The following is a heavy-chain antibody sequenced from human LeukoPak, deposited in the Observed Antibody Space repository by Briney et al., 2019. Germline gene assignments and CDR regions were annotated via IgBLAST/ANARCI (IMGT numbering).Heavy chain of an antibody. CDR1: GYTFTAYY. J-gene: IGHJ4*02. V-gene: IGHV1-18*04. CDR3: ARQEWELLLFDY. Sequence: ASVKVSCKASGYTFTAYYMHWVRQAPGQGLEWMGWISAYNGNTNYAQKLQGRVTMTTDTSTSTAYMELRSLRSDDTAVYYCARQEWELLLFDYWGQGTLVTVSS. CDR2: ISAYNGNT. D-gene: IGHD1-26*01.